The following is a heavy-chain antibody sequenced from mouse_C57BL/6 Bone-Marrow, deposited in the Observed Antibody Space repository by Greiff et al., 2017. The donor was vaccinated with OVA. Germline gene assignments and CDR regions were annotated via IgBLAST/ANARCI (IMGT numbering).Heavy chain of an antibody. CDR1: GYTFTSYW. CDR3: AKGYYGIGAY. V-gene: IGHV1-52*01. Sequence: QVQLQQPGAELVRPGSSVKLSCKASGYTFTSYWMHWVKQRPIQGLEWIGNIDPSDSETHYNQKFKDKATLTADKSSSTAYMQLSSLTSDDSAVYYCAKGYYGIGAYWGQGTLVTVSA. D-gene: IGHD1-1*01. CDR2: IDPSDSET. J-gene: IGHJ3*01.